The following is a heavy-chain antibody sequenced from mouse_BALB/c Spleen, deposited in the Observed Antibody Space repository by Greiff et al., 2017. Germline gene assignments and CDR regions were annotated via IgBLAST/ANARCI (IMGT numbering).Heavy chain of an antibody. D-gene: IGHD4-1*01. V-gene: IGHV1-54*01. CDR2: INPGSGGT. CDR3: ARLGGLDY. Sequence: QVQLQQSGAELVRPGTSVKVSCKASGYAFTNYLIEWVKQRPGQGLEWIGVINPGSGGTNYNEKFKGKATLTADKSSSTAYMQLSSLTSDDAAVYFCARLGGLDYWGQGTTLTVSS. J-gene: IGHJ2*01. CDR1: GYAFTNYL.